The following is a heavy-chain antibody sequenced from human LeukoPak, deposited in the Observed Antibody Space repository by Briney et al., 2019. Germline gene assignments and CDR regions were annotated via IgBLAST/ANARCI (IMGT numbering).Heavy chain of an antibody. CDR1: GDSISSYY. CDR3: ARVHIVTGNYFDS. CDR2: IYTSGYT. J-gene: IGHJ4*02. Sequence: SSQTLSLTCNVSGDSISSYYWSWLRQHAGKASEWIGRIYTSGYTNYNPSLESRVTMSIDTSKSQFSLKLRSVTAADTAVYYCARVHIVTGNYFDSWGLGALVTVSS. V-gene: IGHV4-4*07. D-gene: IGHD2-21*01.